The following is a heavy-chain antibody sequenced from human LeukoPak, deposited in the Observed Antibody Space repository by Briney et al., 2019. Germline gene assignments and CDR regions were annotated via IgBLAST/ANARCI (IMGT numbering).Heavy chain of an antibody. CDR2: INHSGST. CDR1: GGSFSGYY. J-gene: IGHJ4*02. D-gene: IGHD6-19*01. V-gene: IGHV4-34*01. Sequence: SETLSLTCAVYGGSFSGYYWSWIRQPPGKGLEWIGEINHSGSTNYNPSLKSRVTISVDTSKNQFSLKRSSVTAADTAVYYCARHGRGYSSGNNFDYWGEESLVTVSS. CDR3: ARHGRGYSSGNNFDY.